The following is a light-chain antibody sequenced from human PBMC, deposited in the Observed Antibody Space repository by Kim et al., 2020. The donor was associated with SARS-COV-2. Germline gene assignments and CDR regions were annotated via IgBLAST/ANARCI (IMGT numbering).Light chain of an antibody. J-gene: IGLJ3*02. CDR3: LLYYSGARV. CDR1: TGSVTSNHY. CDR2: DTN. Sequence: PGGTVTLTCGSTTGSVTSNHYAFWFQQRPGQAPRTLIYDTNTRQSWTPSRFSGSLRGGEAALTLSGAQPEDEADYYCLLYYSGARVFGGGTQLTVL. V-gene: IGLV7-46*01.